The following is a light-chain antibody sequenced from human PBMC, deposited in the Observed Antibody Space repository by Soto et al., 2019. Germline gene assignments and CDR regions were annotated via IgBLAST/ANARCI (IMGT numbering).Light chain of an antibody. CDR2: EAS. J-gene: IGLJ2*01. CDR1: SSDVESYNL. CDR3: WSYTGRPIFVL. V-gene: IGLV2-23*01. Sequence: QSVLTQPASVSGSPGQSITISCTGTSSDVESYNLVSWYQQHPGKAPRLMIYEASKRPSGVSNRFSGSESDNTASLTISGLQAEHEADYYCWSYTGRPIFVLFGGGTKLTVL.